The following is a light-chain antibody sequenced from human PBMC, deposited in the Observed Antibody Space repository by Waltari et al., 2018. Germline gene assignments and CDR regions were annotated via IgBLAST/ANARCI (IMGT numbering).Light chain of an antibody. J-gene: IGLJ2*01. V-gene: IGLV1-40*01. Sequence: QSVLTQPPSLSGAPGQRVTISCAGSSSNIGAGYYVHWYQHLPGTAPKLLIRGHNNRPSGVPDRFAGSKSGTSASLAITGLQAEDEADYYCQSYDISLSGVIFGGGTKLTVL. CDR3: QSYDISLSGVI. CDR1: SSNIGAGYY. CDR2: GHN.